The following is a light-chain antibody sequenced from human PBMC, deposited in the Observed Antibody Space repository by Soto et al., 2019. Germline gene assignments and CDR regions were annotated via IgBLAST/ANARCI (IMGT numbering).Light chain of an antibody. CDR2: DAS. Sequence: EIVLTQSPATLSLSPGERATLSCGASQSVRSSYLAWYQQKPGLAPRLLIYDASSRAIGIPDRFSGSGSGTDFTLTISRLEPEDFAVYYCQQYGSSPSTFGQGTRLDIK. CDR3: QQYGSSPST. V-gene: IGKV3D-20*01. J-gene: IGKJ5*01. CDR1: QSVRSSY.